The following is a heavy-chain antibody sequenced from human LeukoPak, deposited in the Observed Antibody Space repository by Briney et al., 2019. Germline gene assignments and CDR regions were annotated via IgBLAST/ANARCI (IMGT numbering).Heavy chain of an antibody. CDR3: ARGRSPDQLPHTYFDY. CDR1: GGTFSSYA. Sequence: ASVKVSCKASGGTFSSYAVSWVRQAPGQGLEWMGGIIPIFGTANYAQKFQGRVTITADESTSTAYMELSSLRSEDTAVYYCARGRSPDQLPHTYFDYWGQGTLVTVSS. V-gene: IGHV1-69*13. D-gene: IGHD2-2*01. CDR2: IIPIFGTA. J-gene: IGHJ4*02.